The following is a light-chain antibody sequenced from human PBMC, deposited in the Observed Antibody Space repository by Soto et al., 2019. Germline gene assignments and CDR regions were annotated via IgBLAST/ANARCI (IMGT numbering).Light chain of an antibody. V-gene: IGLV3-21*04. CDR2: YDS. CDR1: NIGSKS. Sequence: SYELTQPPSVSVAPGKTARITCGGTNIGSKSVHWYQQKPGQAPVLVIYYDSDRPSGIPERFSGSNSGNTATLTISRVEAGDEADYYCQVWDSSSDHHYVFGTGTKVTVL. CDR3: QVWDSSSDHHYV. J-gene: IGLJ1*01.